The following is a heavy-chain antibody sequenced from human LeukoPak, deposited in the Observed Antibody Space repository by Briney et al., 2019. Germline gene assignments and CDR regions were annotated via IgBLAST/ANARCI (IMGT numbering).Heavy chain of an antibody. V-gene: IGHV1-69*04. Sequence: ASVKVSCKASGGTFSSYAISWVRQAPGQGLEWMGRIIPILGIANYAQKFQGRVTITADKSTSTAYMELSSLRSEDTAVYYCARDPSSSWSFDIRGQGTMVTVSS. J-gene: IGHJ3*02. D-gene: IGHD6-13*01. CDR1: GGTFSSYA. CDR2: IIPILGIA. CDR3: ARDPSSSWSFDI.